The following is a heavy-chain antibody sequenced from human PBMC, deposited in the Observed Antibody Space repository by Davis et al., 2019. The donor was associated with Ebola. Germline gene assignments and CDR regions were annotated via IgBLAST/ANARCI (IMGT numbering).Heavy chain of an antibody. V-gene: IGHV1-3*01. J-gene: IGHJ4*02. Sequence: ASVQVSCKASGYTFTAFALHWVRQAPGQGLEWMGWINAGNGDTRYSQKFQDRVTINTDTSATTLYMELSSLTSEDTAVYYCAREGGPVTAQDPPDYLNHWGQGTLVTVSS. CDR2: INAGNGDT. CDR3: AREGGPVTAQDPPDYLNH. CDR1: GYTFTAFA. D-gene: IGHD2-21*02.